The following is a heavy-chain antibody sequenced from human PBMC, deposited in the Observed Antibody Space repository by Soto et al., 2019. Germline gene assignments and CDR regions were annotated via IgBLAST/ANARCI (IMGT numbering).Heavy chain of an antibody. CDR3: ARAISGYVT. CDR2: IYSGGST. D-gene: IGHD5-12*01. CDR1: GFTVSSNY. V-gene: IGHV3-53*04. J-gene: IGHJ5*02. Sequence: GGSLRLSCAASGFTVSSNYMSWVRQAPGKGLEWVSVIYSGGSTYYADSVKGRFTISRHNSKNTLYLQMSSLTSEDTAVYYCARAISGYVTWGQGTLVTVSS.